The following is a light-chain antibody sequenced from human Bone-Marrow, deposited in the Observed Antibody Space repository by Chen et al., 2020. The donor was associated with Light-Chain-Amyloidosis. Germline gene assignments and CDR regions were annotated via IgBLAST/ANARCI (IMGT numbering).Light chain of an antibody. CDR2: RDT. V-gene: IGLV3-25*03. CDR1: DLPTKY. J-gene: IGLJ2*01. Sequence: SFELTLPPSVSVSPGQTARITCSGDDLPTKYAYWYQQKPGKAPVLVIHRDTERPSGISERFSGSSSGTTATLTISGVQAEDEADYHCQSADSSGTYEVIFGGGTKLTVL. CDR3: QSADSSGTYEVI.